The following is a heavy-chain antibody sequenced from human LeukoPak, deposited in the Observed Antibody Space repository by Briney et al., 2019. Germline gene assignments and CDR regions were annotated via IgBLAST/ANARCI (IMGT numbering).Heavy chain of an antibody. Sequence: PGGSLRLSCAASGFTFSSYAMHWVRQAPGKGLEWVAVISYDGSNKYYADSVKGRFTISRDNSKNTLYLQMNSLRAEDTAVYYCARAYCSSTSCYVGEYFQHWGQGTVITVSS. D-gene: IGHD2-2*01. CDR3: ARAYCSSTSCYVGEYFQH. J-gene: IGHJ1*01. CDR1: GFTFSSYA. CDR2: ISYDGSNK. V-gene: IGHV3-30-3*01.